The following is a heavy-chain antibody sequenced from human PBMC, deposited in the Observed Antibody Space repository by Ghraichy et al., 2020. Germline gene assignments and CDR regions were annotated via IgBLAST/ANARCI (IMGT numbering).Heavy chain of an antibody. CDR1: GYTFTSYD. V-gene: IGHV1-8*01. J-gene: IGHJ6*03. CDR2: MNPNSGNT. D-gene: IGHD3-9*01. CDR3: ARGGYFDWLLSYYYYYYYMDV. Sequence: ASVKVSCKASGYTFTSYDINWVRQATGQGLEWMGWMNPNSGNTGYAQKFQGRVTMTRNTSISTAYMELSSLRSEDTAVYYCARGGYFDWLLSYYYYYYYMDVWGKGTTVTVSS.